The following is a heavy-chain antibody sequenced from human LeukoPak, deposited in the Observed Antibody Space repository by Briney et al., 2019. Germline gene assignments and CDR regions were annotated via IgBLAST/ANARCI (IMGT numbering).Heavy chain of an antibody. CDR3: ARDTAYCGGDCYFSYYYYYYMDV. CDR1: GYTFSSYG. Sequence: GASVKVSCKASGYTFSSYGISWVRQAPGQGLEWMGWISAYNGDTHYAQKFQGRVTMTTDTSTSTAYMELRSLRSDDTAVYYCARDTAYCGGDCYFSYYYYYYMDVWGKGTTVTVSS. J-gene: IGHJ6*03. D-gene: IGHD2-21*02. CDR2: ISAYNGDT. V-gene: IGHV1-18*01.